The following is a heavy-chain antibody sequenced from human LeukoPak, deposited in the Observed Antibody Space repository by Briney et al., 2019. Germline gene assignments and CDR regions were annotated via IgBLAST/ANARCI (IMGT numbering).Heavy chain of an antibody. Sequence: AGSVRLSCAASGFTFSSYAMHWVRQAPGQGLEYVSAISSNGGSTYYANSVKGRFTISRDNSKNTLYLQMGSLRAEDMAVYYCARERGYSYAYDAFNIWGQGTMVINSS. CDR3: ARERGYSYAYDAFNI. D-gene: IGHD5-18*01. V-gene: IGHV3-64*01. CDR1: GFTFSSYA. CDR2: ISSNGGST. J-gene: IGHJ3*02.